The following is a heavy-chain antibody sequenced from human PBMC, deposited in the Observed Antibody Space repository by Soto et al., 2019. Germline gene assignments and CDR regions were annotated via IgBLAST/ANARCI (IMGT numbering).Heavy chain of an antibody. J-gene: IGHJ4*02. Sequence: EVQLVEPGGALVQPGGSLRISCKGSGFSFSSYWMSWVRQAPGKGLEWVASIQQDESEKYYVDSVKGRFTISRDNVDDSVFLHMNRLSAEDPAVYFCVRDVGFDNVNWGQGTLVTVSS. CDR1: GFSFSSYW. CDR3: VRDVGFDNVN. CDR2: IQQDESEK. D-gene: IGHD2-8*01. V-gene: IGHV3-7*01.